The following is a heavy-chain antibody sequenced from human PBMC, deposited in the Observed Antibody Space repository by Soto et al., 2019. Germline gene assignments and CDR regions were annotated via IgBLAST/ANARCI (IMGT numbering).Heavy chain of an antibody. CDR3: AKEAGIAVAGTVHRPYYGMDV. Sequence: GGSLRLSCAASGFTFSGYGIHWVRQAPGKGLEWVAVISYDGSNKYYADSVKGRFTISRDNSKNTLYLQMNSLRAEDTAVYYCAKEAGIAVAGTVHRPYYGMDVWGQGTTVTVSS. J-gene: IGHJ6*02. CDR2: ISYDGSNK. CDR1: GFTFSGYG. D-gene: IGHD6-19*01. V-gene: IGHV3-30*18.